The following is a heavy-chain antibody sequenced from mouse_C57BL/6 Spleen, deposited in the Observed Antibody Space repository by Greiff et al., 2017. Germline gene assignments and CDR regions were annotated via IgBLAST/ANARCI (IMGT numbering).Heavy chain of an antibody. D-gene: IGHD2-1*01. V-gene: IGHV3-6*01. CDR1: GYSITSGYY. J-gene: IGHJ2*01. CDR3: ASYYPYFDY. CDR2: ISYDGSN. Sequence: EVKLMESGPGLVKPSQSLSLTCSVTGYSITSGYYWNWIRQFPGNKLEWMGYISYDGSNNYNPSLKNPITITRDTSKNQFFLKLNTVTTEDTATYYCASYYPYFDYWGQGTTLTFSS.